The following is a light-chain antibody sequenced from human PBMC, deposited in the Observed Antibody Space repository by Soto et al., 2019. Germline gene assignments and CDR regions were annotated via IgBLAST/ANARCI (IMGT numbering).Light chain of an antibody. CDR2: AAS. V-gene: IGKV1-6*01. J-gene: IGKJ1*01. CDR3: QQYYSYPWT. Sequence: AIQMTQSPSSLSASVGDRVTITCRASQGIRNDLDWFQQKPGKAPKLLIYAASTLQSGVPSRFSGSGSGTDFTLTISCLQSEDFATYYCQQYYSYPWTFGQGTKVDIK. CDR1: QGIRND.